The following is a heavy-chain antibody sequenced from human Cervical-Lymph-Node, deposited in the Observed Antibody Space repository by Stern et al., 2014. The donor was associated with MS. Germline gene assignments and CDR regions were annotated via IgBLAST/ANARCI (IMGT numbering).Heavy chain of an antibody. CDR3: ARSNYGMDV. D-gene: IGHD2-8*01. CDR1: GFTFIIQW. CDR2: INSDGSST. Sequence: VHLFHSGVFLFHPGGSLRLSCVASGFTFIIQWMHWVRQAPGKGLVWVSRINSDGSSTTYADSVKGRFTISRDNAKKTLYLRMDSLRAEDTAVYYCARSNYGMDVWGQGTTVTVSS. V-gene: IGHV3-74*02. J-gene: IGHJ6*02.